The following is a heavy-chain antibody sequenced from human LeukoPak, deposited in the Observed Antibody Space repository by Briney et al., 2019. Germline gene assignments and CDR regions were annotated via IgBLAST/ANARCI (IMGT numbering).Heavy chain of an antibody. CDR3: ARGDRSNGWWFDP. Sequence: GGSLRLSCAASGFTFSYNWMSWVRQAAGKGLEWVANINPDGSTKLYVGSGRGRFTISRANAKKYVSLDLNRLRVDDTAVYYSARGDRSNGWWFDPWGQGARVTVSS. CDR2: INPDGSTK. V-gene: IGHV3-7*01. J-gene: IGHJ5*02. D-gene: IGHD1-26*01. CDR1: GFTFSYNW.